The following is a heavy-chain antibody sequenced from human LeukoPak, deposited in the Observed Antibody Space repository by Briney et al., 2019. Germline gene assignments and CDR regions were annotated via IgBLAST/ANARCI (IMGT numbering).Heavy chain of an antibody. CDR1: GFSVSSNY. V-gene: IGHV3-66*04. J-gene: IGHJ3*02. CDR3: ARLSAAGDRTHDAFDI. CDR2: IYSGGST. D-gene: IGHD6-13*01. Sequence: PGGSLRLSCAASGFSVSSNYMSWVRQAPGKGLEWVTVIYSGGSTYYADSVKGRFTISRDNSKNTLYLQMNSLRAEDTAVYYCARLSAAGDRTHDAFDIWGQGTMVTVSS.